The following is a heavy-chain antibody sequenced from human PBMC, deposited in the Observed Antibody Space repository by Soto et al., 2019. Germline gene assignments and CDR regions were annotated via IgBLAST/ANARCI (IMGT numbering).Heavy chain of an antibody. J-gene: IGHJ6*02. CDR2: IYSGGST. V-gene: IGHV3-53*01. CDR3: ARGPAIDYGMDV. CDR1: GFNFSAYA. D-gene: IGHD3-22*01. Sequence: GGPLRLSCAASGFNFSAYAMSWVRQAPGKGLEWVSVIYSGGSTYYADSVKGRFTISRDNSKNTLYLQMNSLRAEDTAVYYCARGPAIDYGMDVWGQGTTVTVSS.